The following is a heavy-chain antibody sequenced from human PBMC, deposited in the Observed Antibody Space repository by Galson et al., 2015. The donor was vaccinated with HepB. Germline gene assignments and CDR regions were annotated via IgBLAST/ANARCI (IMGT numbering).Heavy chain of an antibody. CDR2: ISISSSTL. J-gene: IGHJ6*03. D-gene: IGHD3-16*01. CDR3: ARGDPVHYYYYMDV. CDR1: GFTFSSYS. V-gene: IGHV3-48*01. Sequence: SLRLSCAASGFTFSSYSMNWVRQAPGKGLEWVSYISISSSTLYYADSVKGRFTISRDYAKNSLFLQMNSLRAEDTAVYYCARGDPVHYYYYMDVWGKGTTVTVSS.